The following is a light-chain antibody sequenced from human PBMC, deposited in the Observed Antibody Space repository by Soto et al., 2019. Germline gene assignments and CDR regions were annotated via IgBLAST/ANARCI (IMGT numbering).Light chain of an antibody. V-gene: IGKV3-15*01. CDR3: QQYNNWPPWT. CDR2: GAS. Sequence: EIVMTQSPATLSVSPGEGATLSCRASQTVSSNLAWYQKKPGQAPSLLIYGASTRATGIPARFSGSGSGTEFTLTISSLQSEDFAVYYCQQYNNWPPWTFGQGTKVDIK. J-gene: IGKJ1*01. CDR1: QTVSSN.